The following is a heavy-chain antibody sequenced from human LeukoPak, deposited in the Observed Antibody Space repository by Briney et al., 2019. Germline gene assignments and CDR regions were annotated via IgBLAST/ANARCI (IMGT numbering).Heavy chain of an antibody. CDR1: GFTFSSYT. CDR3: ARDPQWLGYYFDY. Sequence: GGSLRHSCAASGFTFSSYTMNWVRQAPGKGLEWVSSISSSSSYIYYADSVKGRFTISRDNAKNSLYLQMNSLRAEDTAVYYCARDPQWLGYYFDYWGQGTLVTVSS. J-gene: IGHJ4*02. D-gene: IGHD6-19*01. V-gene: IGHV3-21*01. CDR2: ISSSSSYI.